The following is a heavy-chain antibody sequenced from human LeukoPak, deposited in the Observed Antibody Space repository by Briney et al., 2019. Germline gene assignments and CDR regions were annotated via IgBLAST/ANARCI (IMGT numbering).Heavy chain of an antibody. Sequence: GGSLRLSCAASGFTFFNYAMSWVRQAPGKGLEWVSVIYSGGSTYYADSVKGRFTISRDNSKNTLYLQMNSLRAEDTAVYYCARNSYYGDYEGWFDPWGQGTLVTVSS. CDR3: ARNSYYGDYEGWFDP. J-gene: IGHJ5*02. V-gene: IGHV3-53*01. CDR2: IYSGGST. D-gene: IGHD4-17*01. CDR1: GFTFFNYA.